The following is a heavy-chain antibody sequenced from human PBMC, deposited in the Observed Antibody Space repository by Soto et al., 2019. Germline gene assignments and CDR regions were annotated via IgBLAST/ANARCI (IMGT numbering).Heavy chain of an antibody. V-gene: IGHV4-34*01. CDR2: INHSGST. CDR1: GGSFSGYY. D-gene: IGHD3-3*01. J-gene: IGHJ4*02. CDR3: ARRQNRVRSGRAFDY. Sequence: PSETLSLTCAVYGGSFSGYYWSWIRQPPGKGLEWIGEINHSGSTNYNPSLKSRVTISVDTSKNQFSLKLSSVTAADTAVYYCARRQNRVRSGRAFDYWGQGTLVTVSS.